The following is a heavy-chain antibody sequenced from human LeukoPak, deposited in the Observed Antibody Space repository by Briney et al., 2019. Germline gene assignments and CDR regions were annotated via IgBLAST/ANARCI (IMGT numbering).Heavy chain of an antibody. J-gene: IGHJ5*02. Sequence: GASVKVSCKASGYTFTSYYMHWVRQAPGQGLEWMGIINPSGGSTSYAQKFQGRVTMTRDMSTSTVYMELSSLRSEDTAVYYCARDLVGWNYSGEFDPWGQGTLVTVSS. CDR2: INPSGGST. CDR1: GYTFTSYY. CDR3: ARDLVGWNYSGEFDP. D-gene: IGHD1-7*01. V-gene: IGHV1-46*01.